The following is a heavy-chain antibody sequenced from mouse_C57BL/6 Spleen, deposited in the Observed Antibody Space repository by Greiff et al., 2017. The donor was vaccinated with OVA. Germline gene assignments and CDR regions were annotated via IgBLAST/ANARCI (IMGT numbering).Heavy chain of an antibody. Sequence: VKLMESGAELVKPGASVKLSCKASGYTFPSSWMPWVQQSPGRGLVWIGRIDPNSGGTKYNEKFKSKATLTVDKPSSTAYMQLSSLTSEDSAVYYCARGEVDSSVAYWGQGTLVTVSA. CDR3: ARGEVDSSVAY. CDR1: GYTFPSSW. J-gene: IGHJ3*01. V-gene: IGHV1-72*01. D-gene: IGHD3-2*02. CDR2: IDPNSGGT.